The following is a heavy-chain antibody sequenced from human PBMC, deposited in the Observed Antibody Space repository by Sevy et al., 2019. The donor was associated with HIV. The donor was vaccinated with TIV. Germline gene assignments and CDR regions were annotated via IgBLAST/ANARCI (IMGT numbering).Heavy chain of an antibody. J-gene: IGHJ6*02. CDR2: IWYDGSNK. V-gene: IGHV3-33*01. Sequence: GGSLRLSCAASGFTFSSYGMHWVRQAPGKGLEWVAVIWYDGSNKYYADSVKGRFTISRDNSKNTLYLQMNSLRAEDTAVYYCARDPRDYDFWSGYYTGYYYYYGMDVWGQGTTVTVSS. D-gene: IGHD3-3*01. CDR3: ARDPRDYDFWSGYYTGYYYYYGMDV. CDR1: GFTFSSYG.